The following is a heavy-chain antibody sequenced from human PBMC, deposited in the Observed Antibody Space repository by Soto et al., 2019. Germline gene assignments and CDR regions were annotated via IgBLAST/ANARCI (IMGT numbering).Heavy chain of an antibody. CDR1: GGTFSSYA. CDR2: IIPIFGTA. CDR3: ARDTMNYHDSTSPRYNWFDP. D-gene: IGHD3-22*01. V-gene: IGHV1-69*13. Sequence: SVKVSCKASGGTFSSYAISWVRQAPGQGLEWMGGIIPIFGTANYAQKFQGRVTITADESTSTAYMELSSLRSEDTAVYYCARDTMNYHDSTSPRYNWFDPWGQGTLVTVSS. J-gene: IGHJ5*02.